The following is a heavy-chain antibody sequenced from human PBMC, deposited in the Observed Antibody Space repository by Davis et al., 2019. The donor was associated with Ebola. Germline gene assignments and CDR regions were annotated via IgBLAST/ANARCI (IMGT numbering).Heavy chain of an antibody. CDR2: ISYDGSNK. J-gene: IGHJ4*02. Sequence: PGRSLTISCAASGFTFSSYGMHWVRQAPGKGLEWVAVISYDGSNKYYADSVKGRFTISRDNSKNTLYLQMNSLRAEDTAVYYCAKVPHGVWGQGTLVTVSS. V-gene: IGHV3-30*18. CDR3: AKVPHGV. CDR1: GFTFSSYG. D-gene: IGHD2-8*01.